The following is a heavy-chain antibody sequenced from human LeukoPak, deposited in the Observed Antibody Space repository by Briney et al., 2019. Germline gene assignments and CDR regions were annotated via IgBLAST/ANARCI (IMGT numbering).Heavy chain of an antibody. V-gene: IGHV4-39*01. Sequence: SETLSLTCTVSGGSISSSSYYWGWIRQPPGKGLEWIGGIYYSGSTYYNPSLKSRVTISVDTSKNQFSLKLSSVTAADTAVYYCAITYYYDSSGYRGSFDYWGQGTLVTVSS. CDR1: GGSISSSSYY. D-gene: IGHD3-22*01. CDR2: IYYSGST. CDR3: AITYYYDSSGYRGSFDY. J-gene: IGHJ4*02.